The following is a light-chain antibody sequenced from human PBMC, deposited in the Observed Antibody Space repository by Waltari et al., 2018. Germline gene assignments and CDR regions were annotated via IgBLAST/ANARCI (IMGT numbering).Light chain of an antibody. CDR3: QQYNSESYT. V-gene: IGKV1-5*03. Sequence: DIQMTQSPSTLPASVGERITIPCRASQNINNWLAWYQQKPGKAPKLLIQKASTLESGVPSRFSGSGSGTEFTLTVSSLQPDDSATYFCQQYNSESYTFGQGTKLEIK. J-gene: IGKJ2*01. CDR2: KAS. CDR1: QNINNW.